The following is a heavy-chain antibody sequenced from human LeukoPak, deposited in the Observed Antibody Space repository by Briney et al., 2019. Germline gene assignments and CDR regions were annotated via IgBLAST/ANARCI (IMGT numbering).Heavy chain of an antibody. J-gene: IGHJ4*02. CDR1: GYIFTSYW. D-gene: IGHD3-10*01. CDR2: IDPGDSYT. V-gene: IGHV5-10-1*01. Sequence: LGESLKISCKGSGYIFTSYWISWVRQMPGKGLEWMGRIDPGDSYTSYVPSFQGHVTISSDTSISTAYLQWSSLKASDTAMYYCARHYYGSGSYSHFDFWGQGTLVTVSS. CDR3: ARHYYGSGSYSHFDF.